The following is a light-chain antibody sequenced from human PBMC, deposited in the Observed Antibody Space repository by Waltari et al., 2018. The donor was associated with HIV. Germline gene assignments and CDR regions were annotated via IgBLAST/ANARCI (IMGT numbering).Light chain of an antibody. CDR1: SSNIGRNT. Sequence: QSVLTQPPSASGPPGQRVTMSCSGSSSNIGRNTVNWYQQLPGTAPKLLIFSDTQRPSGVPDRFSGSKSGTSASLAISGLQSEDEGDYYCQSYDSSLSGGDVVFGGGTKLTVL. CDR3: QSYDSSLSGGDVV. CDR2: SDT. V-gene: IGLV1-44*01. J-gene: IGLJ2*01.